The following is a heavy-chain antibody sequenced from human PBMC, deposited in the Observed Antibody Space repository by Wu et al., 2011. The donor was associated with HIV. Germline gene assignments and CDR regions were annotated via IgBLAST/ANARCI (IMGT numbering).Heavy chain of an antibody. D-gene: IGHD6-6*01. CDR1: GYSFTTYT. CDR2: INPHSGGT. J-gene: IGHJ6*03. V-gene: IGHV1-2*02. CDR3: ARDPYSSSFYYYYFMDV. Sequence: QVQLVQSGAEVKKPGASVKVSCKASGYSFTTYTISWVRQAPGQGLEWMGWINPHSGGTNFAQKFQGRVTMTRDTSITTAYMELSRLRSDDTAVYYCARDPYSSSFYYYYFMDVWGKGTTVTVSS.